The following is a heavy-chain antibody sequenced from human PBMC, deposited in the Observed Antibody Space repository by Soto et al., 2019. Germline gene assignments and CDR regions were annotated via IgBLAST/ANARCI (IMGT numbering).Heavy chain of an antibody. V-gene: IGHV3-33*01. J-gene: IGHJ4*02. CDR1: GFSFSRYG. CDR3: ARDDDNDANAFDY. Sequence: GGSLRLSCAASGFSFSRYGMHWVRQAPGKGLEWVALIWNDGIRKVYVDSVKGRFTISRDNSKNTVDLQMNSLRAEDTAVYYCARDDDNDANAFDYWGPGTLVTV. D-gene: IGHD7-27*01. CDR2: IWNDGIRK.